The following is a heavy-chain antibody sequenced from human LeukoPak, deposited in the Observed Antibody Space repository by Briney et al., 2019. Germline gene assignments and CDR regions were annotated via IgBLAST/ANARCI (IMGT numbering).Heavy chain of an antibody. V-gene: IGHV3-23*01. CDR2: VSGSAAHT. Sequence: PGGSLRLSCAASGFTFSSYTMIWVRQAPGKGLEWVSAVSGSAAHTYYADSVKGRFTISRDISKNTLYLQMNSLRAEDTAMYYCARLGFVVPAVIFDYWGQGTLVTVSS. CDR3: ARLGFVVPAVIFDY. CDR1: GFTFSSYT. D-gene: IGHD2-2*02. J-gene: IGHJ4*02.